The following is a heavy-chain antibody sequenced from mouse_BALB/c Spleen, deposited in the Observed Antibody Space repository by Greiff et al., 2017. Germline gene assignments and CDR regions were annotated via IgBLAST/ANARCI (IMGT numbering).Heavy chain of an antibody. CDR3: AREGYDYDRRFAY. J-gene: IGHJ3*01. D-gene: IGHD2-4*01. CDR2: IWAGGST. Sequence: QVQLKESGPGLVAPSQSLSITCTVSGFSLTSYGVHWVRQPPGKGLEWLGVIWAGGSTNYNSALMSRLSISKDNSKSQVFLKMNSLQTDDTAMYYCAREGYDYDRRFAYWGQGTLVTVSA. V-gene: IGHV2-9*02. CDR1: GFSLTSYG.